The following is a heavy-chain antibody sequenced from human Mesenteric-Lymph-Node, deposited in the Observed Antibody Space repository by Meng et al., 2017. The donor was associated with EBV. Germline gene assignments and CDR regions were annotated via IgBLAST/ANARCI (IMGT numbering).Heavy chain of an antibody. D-gene: IGHD2-15*01. CDR1: GYTFSNYD. V-gene: IGHV1-8*01. J-gene: IGHJ4*02. CDR3: ARASGWSYLAF. Sequence: QGELGQSGAEVKKPGASVKVSCTASGYTFSNYDINWVRQAPGQGLEWMGWMNPKTGNTGFAQKFKGRVTMTRNTSISTGYMELRSLRSDDTAVYYCARASGWSYLAFWGQGTLVTVSS. CDR2: MNPKTGNT.